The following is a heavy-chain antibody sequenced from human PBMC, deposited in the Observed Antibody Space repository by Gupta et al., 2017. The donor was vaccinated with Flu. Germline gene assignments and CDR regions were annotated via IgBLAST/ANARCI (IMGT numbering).Heavy chain of an antibody. Sequence: EEQLVEAGGGLVQPGRSLRLSCAPSGFSIEDYAMHWVRQVPGKGLEWGSGINLNNGNIAYAGPVKGRFTISRDNAKNSLYLQMNSLRAEDTALYYCSRGDAFDIWGQGTMVTVSS. CDR2: INLNNGNI. CDR1: GFSIEDYA. CDR3: SRGDAFDI. J-gene: IGHJ3*02. D-gene: IGHD3-16*01. V-gene: IGHV3-9*01.